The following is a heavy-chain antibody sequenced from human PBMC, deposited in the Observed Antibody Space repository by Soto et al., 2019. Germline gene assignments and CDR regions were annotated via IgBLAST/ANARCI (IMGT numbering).Heavy chain of an antibody. V-gene: IGHV6-1*01. J-gene: IGHJ6*02. CDR3: ASSKQRSPRYSSSWPLFLVDV. D-gene: IGHD6-13*01. CDR2: TYYRSKWYN. CDR1: GDSVSSNSAA. Sequence: PSQTLSLTCAISGDSVSSNSAAWNWIRQSPSRGLEWLGRTYYRSKWYNDYAVSVKSRITINPDTSKNQFSLQLNSVTPEDTAVYYCASSKQRSPRYSSSWPLFLVDVWAQRTTVTVSS.